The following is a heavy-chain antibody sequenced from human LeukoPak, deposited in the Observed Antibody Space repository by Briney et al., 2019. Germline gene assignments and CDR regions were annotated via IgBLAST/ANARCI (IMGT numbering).Heavy chain of an antibody. Sequence: GGSLRLSCAASGFTFDDYAMHWVRQAPGKGLEWVSLISGDAGSTYYADSVKGRFTISRDDSKNSLYLQMNSLRTEDTAFYYCAKDIYKGLDMATRPDYWGQGTLVTVSS. D-gene: IGHD5-24*01. CDR2: ISGDAGST. J-gene: IGHJ4*02. V-gene: IGHV3-43*02. CDR3: AKDIYKGLDMATRPDY. CDR1: GFTFDDYA.